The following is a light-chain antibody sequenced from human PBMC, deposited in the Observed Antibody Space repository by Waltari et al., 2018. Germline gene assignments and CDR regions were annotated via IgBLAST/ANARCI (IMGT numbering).Light chain of an antibody. CDR2: DVS. Sequence: QSALTQPASVSGSPGQSITISCTGTSSDVGGYDSVSWYQQHPGNAPKLMIYDVSKRPSGVFHHFFGSKSGNTASLTISGLQAEDEADYYCSSYTSSSTEVFGTGTKVTVL. CDR3: SSYTSSSTEV. J-gene: IGLJ1*01. V-gene: IGLV2-14*01. CDR1: SSDVGGYDS.